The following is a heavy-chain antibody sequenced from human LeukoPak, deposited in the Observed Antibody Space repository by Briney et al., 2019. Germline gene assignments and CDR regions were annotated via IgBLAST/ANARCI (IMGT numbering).Heavy chain of an antibody. Sequence: GGSLRLPCAASGFRFSMYGMHWVRQAPGKGLEWVAVLWFDGGNMNYADSVKGRFTISRDNSKNTLYLQMNSLRVEDTAVYFCARDSSSSLDYWGQGTLVTVSS. D-gene: IGHD1-26*01. CDR2: LWFDGGNM. CDR1: GFRFSMYG. V-gene: IGHV3-33*01. CDR3: ARDSSSSLDY. J-gene: IGHJ4*02.